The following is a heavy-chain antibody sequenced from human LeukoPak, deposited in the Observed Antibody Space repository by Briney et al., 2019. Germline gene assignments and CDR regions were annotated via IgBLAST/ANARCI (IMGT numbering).Heavy chain of an antibody. CDR2: IIPIFGTA. Sequence: GASVKVSCKASGGTFSSYAISWVRQAPGQGLEWMGGIIPIFGTANYAQKFQGRVTITTDESTSTAYMELSSLRSEDTAVYYCARHSFYYYYTDVWGKGTTVTVSS. V-gene: IGHV1-69*05. CDR3: ARHSFYYYYTDV. CDR1: GGTFSSYA. J-gene: IGHJ6*03. D-gene: IGHD2-15*01.